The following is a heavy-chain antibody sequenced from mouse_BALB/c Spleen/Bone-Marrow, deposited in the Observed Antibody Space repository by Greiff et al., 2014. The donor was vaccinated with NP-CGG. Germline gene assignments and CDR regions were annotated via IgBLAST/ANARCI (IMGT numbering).Heavy chain of an antibody. V-gene: IGHV1-54*01. CDR3: ARFGRYYFDY. Sequence: VKLMESGAELVRPGTAVNVSCKASGYAFTNYLIEWVKQRPGQGLEWIGVINPGSGGANYNEKFKGKATLTADKSYSTAYMQLSSLTSDDSAVYFCARFGRYYFDYWGQGTTLTVSS. J-gene: IGHJ2*01. CDR1: GYAFTNYL. CDR2: INPGSGGA.